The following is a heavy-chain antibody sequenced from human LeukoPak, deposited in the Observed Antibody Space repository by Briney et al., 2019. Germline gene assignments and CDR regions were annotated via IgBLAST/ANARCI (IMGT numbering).Heavy chain of an antibody. J-gene: IGHJ4*02. V-gene: IGHV4-59*01. CDR2: IYYSGST. CDR3: ARLKATVSIHAYFDS. CDR1: GGSISSYY. Sequence: SETLSLTCTVSGGSISSYYWSWIRQPPGKGLEWIGYIYYSGSTNYNPSLKSRVSISSDTSKNQFSLELSSVTAADTAVYYCARLKATVSIHAYFDSWGQGTLVTVSS. D-gene: IGHD4-17*01.